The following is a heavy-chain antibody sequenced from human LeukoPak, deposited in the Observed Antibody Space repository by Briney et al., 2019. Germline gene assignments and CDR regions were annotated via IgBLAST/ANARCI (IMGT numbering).Heavy chain of an antibody. J-gene: IGHJ3*02. Sequence: ETLSLTCAVYGGSFSGYYWSWVRQPPGKGLEGIGEINHSGSSNYNPYLKSRVTISVDTSKNQFSLKVSAVTAPDTAVYYCARNWNYGSGPFYIWGPGIMVIVSP. D-gene: IGHD1-7*01. V-gene: IGHV4-34*01. CDR3: ARNWNYGSGPFYI. CDR1: GGSFSGYY. CDR2: INHSGSS.